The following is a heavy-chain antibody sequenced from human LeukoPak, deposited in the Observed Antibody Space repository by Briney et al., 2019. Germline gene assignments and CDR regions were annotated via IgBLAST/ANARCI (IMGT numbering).Heavy chain of an antibody. CDR2: ITSSGSTI. CDR1: GFTFSSYD. D-gene: IGHD5-24*01. Sequence: GGSLRLSCAASGFTFSSYDMNWVRQAPGKGLEWVSYITSSGSTIYYADSVKGRFTISRDNAKNSLYLQMNSLRAEDTAVYFCAKADGWLQAPFDYWGQGSLVTVSS. J-gene: IGHJ4*02. CDR3: AKADGWLQAPFDY. V-gene: IGHV3-48*03.